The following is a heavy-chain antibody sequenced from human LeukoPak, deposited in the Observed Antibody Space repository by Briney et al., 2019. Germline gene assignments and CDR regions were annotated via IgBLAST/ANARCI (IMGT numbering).Heavy chain of an antibody. Sequence: ASVKVSCKASGYTFTGYYMHWVRQAPGQGLEWMGWINPNSGGTNYAQKFQGRVTMTRDTSISTAYMELSRLRSDDTAVYYCARSESDSSGWYAIDYWGQGTLVTVSS. D-gene: IGHD6-19*01. CDR3: ARSESDSSGWYAIDY. CDR1: GYTFTGYY. V-gene: IGHV1-2*02. J-gene: IGHJ4*02. CDR2: INPNSGGT.